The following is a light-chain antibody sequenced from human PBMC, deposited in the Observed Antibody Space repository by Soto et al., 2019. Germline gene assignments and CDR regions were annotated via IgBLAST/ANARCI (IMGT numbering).Light chain of an antibody. CDR3: QQYTNWPYT. CDR2: GAS. Sequence: EIVMMQSPATLSVSPRERATLSCRASQALGNNLAWYQHKPGQAPRLLIYGASTRATGVPVRFSGSGSETEFTLSIRSRHSDDLAVYYCQQYTNWPYTFGQGTKLEIE. V-gene: IGKV3-15*01. CDR1: QALGNN. J-gene: IGKJ2*01.